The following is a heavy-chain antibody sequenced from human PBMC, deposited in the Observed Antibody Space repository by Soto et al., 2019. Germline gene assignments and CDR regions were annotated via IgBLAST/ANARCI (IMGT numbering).Heavy chain of an antibody. CDR1: AFNFGVFG. V-gene: IGHV3-30*03. J-gene: IGHJ4*02. CDR2: LSYEGSEE. Sequence: GGSLRLSCAASAFNFGVFGMHWVRQAPGKGLEWLSVLSYEGSEEYYADSVRGRFTISRDNSKNTLFLQMDSLRVDDTGVYYCALTRRSSLLEVAGPGFEYWGQGTLVTVSS. D-gene: IGHD6-19*01. CDR3: ALTRRSSLLEVAGPGFEY.